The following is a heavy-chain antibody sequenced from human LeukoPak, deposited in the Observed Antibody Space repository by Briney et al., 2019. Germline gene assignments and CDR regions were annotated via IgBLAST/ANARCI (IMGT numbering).Heavy chain of an antibody. D-gene: IGHD3-22*01. CDR1: AFTFSNYG. CDR3: AKDRPNYYGNNGHYYRRDGDS. Sequence: GGSLRLSCAASAFTFSNYGMHWVRQAPGKGLEWVAVIWYAGSNKYYAGSVKGRFTISRDNSKNTLYLQMNSLRAEDTAIYYCAKDRPNYYGNNGHYYRRDGDSWGQGTLVTVSS. CDR2: IWYAGSNK. V-gene: IGHV3-33*06. J-gene: IGHJ5*01.